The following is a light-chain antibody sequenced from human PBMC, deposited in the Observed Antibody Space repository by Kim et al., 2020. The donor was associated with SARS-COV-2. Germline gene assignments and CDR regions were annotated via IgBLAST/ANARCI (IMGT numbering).Light chain of an antibody. CDR2: TLT. CDR3: MQRIEFPYT. J-gene: IGKJ2*01. Sequence: DIALTQTPVSLPVTPGEPASISCRSTESLLDTDDGNTYLNWYLQKPGQSPQLLMSTLTHRASGVPDRFSGSGSATDFTLKISRVQAEDVGVYYCMQRIEFPYTFGQGTKLEI. V-gene: IGKV2-40*01. CDR1: ESLLDTDDGNTY.